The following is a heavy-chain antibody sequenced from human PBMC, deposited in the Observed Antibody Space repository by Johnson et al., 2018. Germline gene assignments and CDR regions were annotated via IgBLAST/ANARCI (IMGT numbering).Heavy chain of an antibody. CDR1: GFTFNTYH. CDR2: ISTTNAI. CDR3: VKDQDWAFDI. Sequence: VQLVQSGGGLIQPGGSLRLSCAASGFTFNTYHMNWVRQAPGKGLEWISYISTTNAIFYADSVKGRFTISRDNAKNSLSLQMNSLRAEDTAVYYCVKDQDWAFDIWGQGTMVTVSS. V-gene: IGHV3-48*04. J-gene: IGHJ3*02. D-gene: IGHD3-9*01.